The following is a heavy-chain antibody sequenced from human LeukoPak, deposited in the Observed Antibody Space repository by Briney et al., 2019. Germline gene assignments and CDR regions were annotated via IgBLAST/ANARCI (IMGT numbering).Heavy chain of an antibody. CDR2: ISAGNGNT. D-gene: IGHD3-22*01. CDR1: GYTFTSYA. Sequence: GASVKVSCTASGYTFTSYAIHWVRQAPGQRLEWMGWISAGNGNTKYSQKFQGRVTINRDTSANTAYMELSSLKSEDTAVYYCARRGDYESNGYDNWGQGTLVTVSS. J-gene: IGHJ4*02. CDR3: ARRGDYESNGYDN. V-gene: IGHV1-3*01.